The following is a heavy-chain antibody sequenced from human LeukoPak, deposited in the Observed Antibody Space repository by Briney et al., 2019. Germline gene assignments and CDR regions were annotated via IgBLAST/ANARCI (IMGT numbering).Heavy chain of an antibody. CDR2: INHSGST. J-gene: IGHJ4*02. D-gene: IGHD2-2*01. Sequence: PSETLSLTCAVSGYSISSGYYWGWIRQPPGKGLEWIGEINHSGSTNYNPSLKSRVTISVDTSKNQFSLKLSSVTAADTAVYYCARRAFGQLLFDYWGQGTLVTVSS. V-gene: IGHV4-38-2*01. CDR1: GYSISSGYY. CDR3: ARRAFGQLLFDY.